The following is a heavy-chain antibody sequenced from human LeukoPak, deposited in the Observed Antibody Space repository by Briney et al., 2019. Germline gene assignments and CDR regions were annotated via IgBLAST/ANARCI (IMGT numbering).Heavy chain of an antibody. Sequence: PSETLSLTCTVSGGSISSYYWSWIRQPAGKGLEWIGHIYTSGSTNYNPSLKSRVTMSVDTSKNQFSLKLSSVTAADTAVYYCARESYDFWSEGAFDIWGQGTMVTVSS. J-gene: IGHJ3*02. V-gene: IGHV4-4*07. CDR1: GGSISSYY. D-gene: IGHD3-3*01. CDR2: IYTSGST. CDR3: ARESYDFWSEGAFDI.